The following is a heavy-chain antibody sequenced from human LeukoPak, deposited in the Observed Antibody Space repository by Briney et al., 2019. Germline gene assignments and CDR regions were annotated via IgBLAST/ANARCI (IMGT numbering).Heavy chain of an antibody. CDR3: AKSSRGYVSSFDY. CDR1: GFTFSSYA. D-gene: IGHD5-12*01. CDR2: ISGSGGST. V-gene: IGHV3-23*01. J-gene: IGHJ4*02. Sequence: GGSLRLSCAASGFTFSSYAMSWVRQALGKGLEWVSAISGSGGSTYYADSVKGRFTISRDNSKNTLYLQMNSLRAEDTAVYYCAKSSRGYVSSFDYWGQGTLVTVSS.